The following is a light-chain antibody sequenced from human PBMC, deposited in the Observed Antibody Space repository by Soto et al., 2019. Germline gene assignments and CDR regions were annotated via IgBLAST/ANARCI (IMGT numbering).Light chain of an antibody. CDR1: QSVSSY. CDR2: GAS. V-gene: IGKV3-11*01. J-gene: IGKJ5*01. CDR3: QQRNIWPPVT. Sequence: IVVTHSPATLSLSPGERATLSCRASQSVSSYLAWYQQKPGQAPRLLIYGASSRATGTPARFSGSGSGTDFTLTISSLEPEDSAVYYCQQRNIWPPVTFGQGTRLEIK.